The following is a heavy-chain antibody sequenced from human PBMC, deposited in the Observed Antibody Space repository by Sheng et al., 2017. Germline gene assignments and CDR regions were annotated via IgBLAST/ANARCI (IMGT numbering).Heavy chain of an antibody. CDR2: INHSGST. D-gene: IGHD3-9*01. CDR3: ARGPTGYLYYYGMDV. CDR1: GGSFSGYY. J-gene: IGHJ6*02. Sequence: QVQLQQWGAGLLKPSETLSLTCAVYGGSFSGYYWSWIRQPPGKGLEWIGEINHSGSTNYNPSLKSRVTISVDTSKNQFSLKLSSVTAADTAVYYCARGPTGYLYYYGMDVWGQGTTVTVSS. V-gene: IGHV4-34*01.